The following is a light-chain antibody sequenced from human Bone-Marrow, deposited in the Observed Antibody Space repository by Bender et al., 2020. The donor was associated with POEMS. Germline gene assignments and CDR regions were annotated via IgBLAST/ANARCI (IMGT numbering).Light chain of an antibody. Sequence: SSELTQPPSVSVSPGQTARPTCSGDALSKRYTYWYQQKPGQAPVLIIFNDNERPSGISERFSGASSGTTVTLIVSGVQAEDEADYYCQSADSSGTYMVFGGGTKLTVL. V-gene: IGLV3-25*03. CDR1: ALSKRY. CDR2: NDN. CDR3: QSADSSGTYMV. J-gene: IGLJ2*01.